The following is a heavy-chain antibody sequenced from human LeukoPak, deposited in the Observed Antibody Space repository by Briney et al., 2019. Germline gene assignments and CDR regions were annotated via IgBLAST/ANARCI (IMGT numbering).Heavy chain of an antibody. V-gene: IGHV5-51*01. J-gene: IGHJ5*02. CDR2: IYPGDSDT. D-gene: IGHD1-7*01. CDR3: ARHGEAQTPDWNYGVNWFDP. CDR1: GYSFTSYW. Sequence: GESLRISCKGSGYSFTSYWIGWVRQMPGKGLEWMGIIYPGDSDTRYSPSFQGQVTISADKSISTAYLQWSSLKASDTAMYYCARHGEAQTPDWNYGVNWFDPWGQGTLVTVSS.